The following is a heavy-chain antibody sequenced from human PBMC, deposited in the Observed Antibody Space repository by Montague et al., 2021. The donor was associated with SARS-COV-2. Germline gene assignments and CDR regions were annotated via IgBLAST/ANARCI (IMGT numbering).Heavy chain of an antibody. CDR1: GFTFDDYA. CDR3: AKFPQRNYDILIDDAFDI. J-gene: IGHJ3*02. Sequence: SLRLSCAASGFTFDDYAMHWVRQAPGKGLEWVSGISWNSGGIGXXXSXXXRFXISRDNAKNSLYLQMNSLRAEDTALYYCAKFPQRNYDILIDDAFDIWGQGTMVTVSS. D-gene: IGHD3-9*01. V-gene: IGHV3-9*01. CDR2: ISWNSGGI.